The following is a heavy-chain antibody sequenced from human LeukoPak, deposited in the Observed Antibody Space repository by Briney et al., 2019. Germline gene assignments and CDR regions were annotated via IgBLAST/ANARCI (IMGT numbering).Heavy chain of an antibody. CDR3: AKGHYYGTGSLDY. CDR2: IGGRDGST. J-gene: IGHJ4*02. V-gene: IGHV3-23*01. D-gene: IGHD3-10*01. CDR1: GFTFSSYG. Sequence: GGSLRLSCAASGFTFSSYGMSWVRQAPGKGLEWVSAIGGRDGSTYYADSVKGRFTISRDNSKNTLYVQMNSLRAEDTAVYYCAKGHYYGTGSLDYWGQGTLVTVSS.